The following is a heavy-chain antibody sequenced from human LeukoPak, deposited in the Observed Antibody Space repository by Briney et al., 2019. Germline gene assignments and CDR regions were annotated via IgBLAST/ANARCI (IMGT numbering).Heavy chain of an antibody. J-gene: IGHJ6*02. Sequence: SETLSLTCTVSGGSINSNYWSWIRQSPGKGLEWIGYIYYRWSTDYNPSLKSRVTISVDTSKNQFSLKLRSVTAADTAVYYCARQNYDEVNYYYYGLDVWGQGTTVTVSS. CDR2: IYYRWST. D-gene: IGHD3-3*01. CDR3: ARQNYDEVNYYYYGLDV. CDR1: GGSINSNY. V-gene: IGHV4-59*08.